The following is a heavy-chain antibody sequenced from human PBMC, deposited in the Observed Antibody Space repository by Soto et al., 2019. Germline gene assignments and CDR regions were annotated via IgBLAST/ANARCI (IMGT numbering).Heavy chain of an antibody. J-gene: IGHJ4*02. CDR3: AKGRSGAKALNFDF. CDR2: ISYDGSNK. D-gene: IGHD6-25*01. Sequence: QVQLVESGGGVVQPGRSLRLSCAASGFTFSSYGMHWVRQAPGKGLEWVAVISYDGSNKYYADSVKGRFTISRDNSKNTLYLQMNSLRAEDTAVYYWAKGRSGAKALNFDFWGQGTLVTVSS. V-gene: IGHV3-30*18. CDR1: GFTFSSYG.